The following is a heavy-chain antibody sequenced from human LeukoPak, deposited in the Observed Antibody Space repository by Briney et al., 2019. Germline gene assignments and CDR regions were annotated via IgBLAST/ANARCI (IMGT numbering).Heavy chain of an antibody. CDR2: IYYSGST. J-gene: IGHJ5*02. D-gene: IGHD2-2*02. CDR1: GGSISSSSYY. Sequence: SETLSLTCTVSGGSISSSSYYWSWIRQPPGKGLEWIGYIYYSGSTKYNPSLKSRVTISVDTSKNQFSLRLSSVTAADTAVYYSARVYGFDPWGQGTLVTVSS. V-gene: IGHV4-61*01. CDR3: ARVYGFDP.